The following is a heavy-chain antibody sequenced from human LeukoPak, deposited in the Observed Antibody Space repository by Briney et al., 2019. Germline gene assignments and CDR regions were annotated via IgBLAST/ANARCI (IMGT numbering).Heavy chain of an antibody. V-gene: IGHV3-23*01. CDR2: ISPSGDIL. Sequence: PGGSLRLSCAASGFAFSSHGMNWVRQAPGKGLEWVSGISPSGDILYYVDSVKGQFTISRDNSKNTVYLQMNSLRAEDTAVYYCAKDPYSSSWYIDYFDYWGQGTLVTVSS. CDR1: GFAFSSHG. CDR3: AKDPYSSSWYIDYFDY. J-gene: IGHJ4*02. D-gene: IGHD6-13*01.